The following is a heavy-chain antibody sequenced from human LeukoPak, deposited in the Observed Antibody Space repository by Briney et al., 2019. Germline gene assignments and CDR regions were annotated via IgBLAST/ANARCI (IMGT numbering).Heavy chain of an antibody. CDR2: ISYDGSNK. J-gene: IGHJ4*02. Sequence: GGSLRLSCAASGFTFSSYAMHWVRQAPGKGLEWVAVISYDGSNKYYADSVKGRFTISRDNSKNTLYLQMNSLGAEDTAVYYCARGRDHDYWGQGTLVTVPS. CDR1: GFTFSSYA. V-gene: IGHV3-30-3*01. CDR3: ARGRDHDY.